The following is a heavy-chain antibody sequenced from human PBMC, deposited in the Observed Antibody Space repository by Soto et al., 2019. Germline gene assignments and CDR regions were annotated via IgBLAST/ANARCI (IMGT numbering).Heavy chain of an antibody. Sequence: PGGSLRLSCAASGFTLSTYPLSWVRQAPGKGLEWVSAISANGQGIYYADSVRGRFTISRDNSKNTIFLHMDSLRAEDTAVYYCAKDRNYPRDQFHYWGQGTLVTVSS. CDR1: GFTLSTYP. V-gene: IGHV3-23*01. J-gene: IGHJ4*02. CDR2: ISANGQGI. CDR3: AKDRNYPRDQFHY. D-gene: IGHD1-7*01.